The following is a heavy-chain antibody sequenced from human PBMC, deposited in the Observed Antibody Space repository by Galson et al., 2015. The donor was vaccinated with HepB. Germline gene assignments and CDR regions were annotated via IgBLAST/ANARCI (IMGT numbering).Heavy chain of an antibody. Sequence: SLRLSCAASGFTFSSYAMHWVRQAPGKGLEWVAVISYDGSNKCYADSVKGRFTISRDNSKNTLYLQMNSLRAEDTAVYYCARGNVHESWEHLGFYDYWGQGTLVTVSS. CDR2: ISYDGSNK. CDR3: ARGNVHESWEHLGFYDY. V-gene: IGHV3-30*04. J-gene: IGHJ4*02. CDR1: GFTFSSYA. D-gene: IGHD1-26*01.